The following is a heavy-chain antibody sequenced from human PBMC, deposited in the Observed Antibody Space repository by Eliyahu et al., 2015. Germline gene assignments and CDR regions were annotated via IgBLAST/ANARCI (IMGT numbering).Heavy chain of an antibody. CDR2: TYYMSKWCN. V-gene: IGHV6-1*01. CDR3: AREGGSPHYYFDS. Sequence: QVQLQQSGPGLVEPSQTLSXTCAISGDSXXSNSAAWNWIRQSPTRGLEWLGRTYYMSKWCNDYAVSVKSRVLIDPDTSKNQFSLHLSSVTPEDTAVYYCAREGGSPHYYFDSWGQGTLVTVSP. J-gene: IGHJ4*02. CDR1: GDSXXSNSAA. D-gene: IGHD3-16*01.